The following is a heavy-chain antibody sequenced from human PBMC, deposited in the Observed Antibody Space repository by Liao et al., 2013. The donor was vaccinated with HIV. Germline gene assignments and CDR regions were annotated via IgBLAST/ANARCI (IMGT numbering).Heavy chain of an antibody. CDR2: FYTSGST. Sequence: QVQLQESGPGLVKPSETLSLTCTVSGGSISSYYWSWIRQPAGKGLEWVGRFYTSGSTNYNPSLKSRVTISVDTSKNQFSLKLSSVTAADTAVYYCARVLTGGAYYHHYYMDVWGKGTTVTVSS. J-gene: IGHJ6*03. CDR3: ARVLTGGAYYHHYYMDV. D-gene: IGHD7-27*01. CDR1: GGSISSYY. V-gene: IGHV4-4*07.